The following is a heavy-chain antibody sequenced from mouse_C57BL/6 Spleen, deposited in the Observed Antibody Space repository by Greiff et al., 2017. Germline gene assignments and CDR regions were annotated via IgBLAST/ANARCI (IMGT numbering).Heavy chain of an antibody. V-gene: IGHV1-59*01. CDR1: GYTFTSYW. D-gene: IGHD2-2*01. J-gene: IGHJ4*01. CDR3: AGDYGYGGAKDY. CDR2: IDPSDSYT. Sequence: QVQLQQPGAELVRPGTSVKLSCKASGYTFTSYWMHWVKQRPGQSLEWIGVIDPSDSYTNYNQKFKGKATLTVDTSSSTAYMQLSSLTSEDAAVYYCAGDYGYGGAKDYWGQGTSVTVSS.